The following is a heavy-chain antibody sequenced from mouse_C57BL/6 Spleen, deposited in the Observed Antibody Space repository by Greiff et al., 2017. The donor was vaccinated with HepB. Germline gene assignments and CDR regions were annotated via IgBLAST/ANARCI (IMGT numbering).Heavy chain of an antibody. Sequence: QVQLQQPGAELVRPGTSVKLSCKASGYTFTSYRMHWVKQRPGQGLEWIGVIDPSDSYTNYNQKFKGKATLTVDTSSSTAYMQLSSLTSEDSAVYYCARANWGLDYWGQGTTLTVSS. D-gene: IGHD4-1*01. CDR3: ARANWGLDY. V-gene: IGHV1-59*01. J-gene: IGHJ2*01. CDR2: IDPSDSYT. CDR1: GYTFTSYR.